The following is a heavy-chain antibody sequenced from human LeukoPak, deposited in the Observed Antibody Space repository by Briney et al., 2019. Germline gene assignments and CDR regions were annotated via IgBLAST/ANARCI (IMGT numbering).Heavy chain of an antibody. J-gene: IGHJ4*02. CDR3: VSFYETY. CDR2: INSDGSWT. D-gene: IGHD2/OR15-2a*01. V-gene: IGHV3-74*01. CDR1: GNYR. Sequence: LPGGSLRLSCAASGNYRMHWVRQAPGKGLVWVSHINSDGSWTSYADSVKGRFTISKDNAKNTVYLQMNSLRAEDTAVYYCVSFYETYWGRGTLVTVSS.